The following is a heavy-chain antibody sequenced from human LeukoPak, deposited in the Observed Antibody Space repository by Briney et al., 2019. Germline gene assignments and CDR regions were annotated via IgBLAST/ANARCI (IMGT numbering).Heavy chain of an antibody. CDR3: ARAYSGSYPAAFDI. D-gene: IGHD1-26*01. CDR1: GFTFRSYS. Sequence: GGSLRLSCAASGFTFRSYSMNWVRQAPGKRLEWVSSISSSGSYIYYADSVKGRFTISRDNAKNSLYLQMNSLRAEDTAVYSCARAYSGSYPAAFDIWGQGTMVTVSS. V-gene: IGHV3-21*01. J-gene: IGHJ3*02. CDR2: ISSSGSYI.